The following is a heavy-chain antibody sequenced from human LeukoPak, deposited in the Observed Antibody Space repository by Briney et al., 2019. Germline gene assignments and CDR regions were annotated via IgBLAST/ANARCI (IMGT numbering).Heavy chain of an antibody. CDR1: GGSISSGSYY. Sequence: SQTLSLTCTVSGGSISSGSYYWSWIRQPAGKGLEWIGRIYTSGSTNYNPSLKSRVTISVDTSKNQFSLKLSSVTAADTAVYYCARERCLSGGSCYGLYYYYGMDVWGQGTTVTVSS. CDR2: IYTSGST. V-gene: IGHV4-61*02. J-gene: IGHJ6*02. D-gene: IGHD2-15*01. CDR3: ARERCLSGGSCYGLYYYYGMDV.